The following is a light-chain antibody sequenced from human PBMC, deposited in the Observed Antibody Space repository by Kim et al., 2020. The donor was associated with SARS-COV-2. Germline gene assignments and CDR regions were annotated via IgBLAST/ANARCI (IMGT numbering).Light chain of an antibody. CDR2: DVN. CDR3: SSYTSSSTWV. Sequence: GQSINISCTGTSGDVGCYSYVSWYQQHPGKAPKLMIYDVNKRPSGVSNRFSGSKSGNTASLTISGLQAEDETDYFYSSYTSSSTWVFGGGTQLTVL. V-gene: IGLV2-14*03. CDR1: SGDVGCYSY. J-gene: IGLJ3*02.